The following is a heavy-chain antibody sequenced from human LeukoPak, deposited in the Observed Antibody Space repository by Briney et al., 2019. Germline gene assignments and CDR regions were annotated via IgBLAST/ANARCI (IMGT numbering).Heavy chain of an antibody. V-gene: IGHV4-61*08. CDR1: GGSISSGDYY. CDR3: ARGWELSSYFDY. D-gene: IGHD1-26*01. Sequence: PSETLSLTCTVSGGSISSGDYYWSWIRQPPGKGLEWVGYIYYSGSTNYNPSLKSRVTISVDTSKNQFSLKLSSVTAADTAVYYCARGWELSSYFDYWGQGTLVTVSS. CDR2: IYYSGST. J-gene: IGHJ4*02.